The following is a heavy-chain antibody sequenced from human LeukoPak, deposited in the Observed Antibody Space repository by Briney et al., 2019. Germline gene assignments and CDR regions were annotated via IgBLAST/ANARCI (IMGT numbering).Heavy chain of an antibody. V-gene: IGHV1-69*04. J-gene: IGHJ3*02. CDR3: ARDQGGVGASWLAFDI. Sequence: ASVKVSCKASGGTFSSYAISWVRQAPGQGLEWMGRIIPILGIANYAQKFQGRVTITADKSTSTAYMELSSLRSEDTAVYYCARDQGGVGASWLAFDIWGQGTMVTVSS. D-gene: IGHD1-26*01. CDR2: IIPILGIA. CDR1: GGTFSSYA.